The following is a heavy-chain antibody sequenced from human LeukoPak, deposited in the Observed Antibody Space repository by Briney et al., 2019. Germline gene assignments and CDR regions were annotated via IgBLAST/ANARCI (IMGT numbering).Heavy chain of an antibody. CDR3: ARDPKEYYDFWSGYESLYYFDY. J-gene: IGHJ4*02. CDR1: GYTFTSYD. V-gene: IGHV1-8*03. CDR2: MNPNSGNT. Sequence: ASVKVSCKASGYTFTSYDINWVRQATGQGLEWMGWMNPNSGNTGYAQKFQGRVTITRNTSISTAYMELSSLRSEDTAVYYCARDPKEYYDFWSGYESLYYFDYWGQGTLVTVSS. D-gene: IGHD3-3*01.